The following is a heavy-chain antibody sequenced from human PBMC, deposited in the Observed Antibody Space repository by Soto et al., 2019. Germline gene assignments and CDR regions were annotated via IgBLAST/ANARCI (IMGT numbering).Heavy chain of an antibody. CDR1: GGTFSTYT. Sequence: QVQLVQSGAEVKKPGSSVKVSCKASGGTFSTYTISWVRQAPGQGLEWMGRIIPILGIANYAQKFQGRVTLTADKSTSTAYMELSSLRSEDTAVYYCASRSTVVVAATEAFDYWGQGTLVTVSS. V-gene: IGHV1-69*02. CDR2: IIPILGIA. D-gene: IGHD2-15*01. CDR3: ASRSTVVVAATEAFDY. J-gene: IGHJ4*02.